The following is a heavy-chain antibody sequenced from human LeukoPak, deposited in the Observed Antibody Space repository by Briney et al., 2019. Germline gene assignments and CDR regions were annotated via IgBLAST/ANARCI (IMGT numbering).Heavy chain of an antibody. J-gene: IGHJ6*02. Sequence: ASVKVSCKASGYTFTSYYMHWVRQAPGQGLEWMGIINPSGGSTSYAQKFQGRVTMTRDTSTSTVYMELSSLRSEDTAVYYCARDPARYCGSTSCYGMDVWGQGTTVTVSS. D-gene: IGHD2-2*01. V-gene: IGHV1-46*01. CDR2: INPSGGST. CDR3: ARDPARYCGSTSCYGMDV. CDR1: GYTFTSYY.